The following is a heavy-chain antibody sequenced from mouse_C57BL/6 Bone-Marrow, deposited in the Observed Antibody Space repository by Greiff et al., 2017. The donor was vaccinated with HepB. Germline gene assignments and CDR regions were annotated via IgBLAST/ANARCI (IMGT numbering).Heavy chain of an antibody. CDR1: GYTFTDYN. V-gene: IGHV1-18*01. Sequence: VQLKQSGPELVKPGASVKIPCKASGYTFTDYNMDWVKQSHGKSLEWIGDINPNNGGTIYNQKFKGKATLTVDKSSSAAYMELRSLTSEDTAVYYCARSHDGYYYYFDYWGQVTTLTVSS. CDR2: INPNNGGT. CDR3: ARSHDGYYYYFDY. J-gene: IGHJ2*01. D-gene: IGHD2-3*01.